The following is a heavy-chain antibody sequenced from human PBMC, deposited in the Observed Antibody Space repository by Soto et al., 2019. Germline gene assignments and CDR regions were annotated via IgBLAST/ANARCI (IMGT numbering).Heavy chain of an antibody. Sequence: QVQLVESGGGAVQPRRSLRLSCAASGFTFSYHALNWVRQAPGKGLEWVAVISYDGDNKYIAEAVKGRLTISRDNPKNTVSLQMNSLRTEDTAMYFCARGTTTSAFSVMDVWGQGTTVTVSS. J-gene: IGHJ6*02. CDR1: GFTFSYHA. V-gene: IGHV3-30-3*01. CDR3: ARGTTTSAFSVMDV. D-gene: IGHD1-1*01. CDR2: ISYDGDNK.